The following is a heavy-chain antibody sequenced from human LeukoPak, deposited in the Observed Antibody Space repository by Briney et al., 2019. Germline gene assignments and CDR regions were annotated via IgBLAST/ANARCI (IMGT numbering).Heavy chain of an antibody. Sequence: GGFLRLSCAASGFTFSSYSMNWVRQAPGKGLEWVSSISSSSSYIYYADSVKGRFTISRDNAKNSLYLQMNSLRAEDTAVYYCAVGLTTVTGTDYWGQGTLVTVSS. CDR2: ISSSSSYI. J-gene: IGHJ4*02. V-gene: IGHV3-21*01. CDR3: AVGLTTVTGTDY. CDR1: GFTFSSYS. D-gene: IGHD4-17*01.